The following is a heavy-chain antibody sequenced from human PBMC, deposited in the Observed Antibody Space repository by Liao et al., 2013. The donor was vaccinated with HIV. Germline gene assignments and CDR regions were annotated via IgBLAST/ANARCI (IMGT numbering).Heavy chain of an antibody. CDR1: GGSISSGSYY. CDR3: ARPYTNSWFWKAFDI. CDR2: VYSSGST. Sequence: QVQLQESGPGLVKPSQTLSLTCTVSGGSISSGSYYWSWIRQPAGKGLEWIGRVYSSGSTNYNPSLKSRVTISVDTSKNQFSLKLTSVTAADTAVYYCARPYTNSWFWKAFDIWGQGTMVTVSS. V-gene: IGHV4-61*02. J-gene: IGHJ3*02. D-gene: IGHD6-13*01.